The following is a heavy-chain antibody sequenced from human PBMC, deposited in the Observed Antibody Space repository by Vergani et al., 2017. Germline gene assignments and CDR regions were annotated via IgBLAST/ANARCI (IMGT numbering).Heavy chain of an antibody. D-gene: IGHD4-17*01. CDR3: AHRRRYGDYGEDAFDI. V-gene: IGHV2-5*08. J-gene: IGHJ3*02. CDR2: IYWNDDK. CDR1: GGSISSYYW. Sequence: QESGPGLVKPSETLSLTCTVSGGSISSYYWSWIRQPPGKALEWLALIYWNDDKRYSPSLKSRLTITKDTSKNQVVLTMTNMDPVDTATYYCAHRRRYGDYGEDAFDIWGQGTMVTVSS.